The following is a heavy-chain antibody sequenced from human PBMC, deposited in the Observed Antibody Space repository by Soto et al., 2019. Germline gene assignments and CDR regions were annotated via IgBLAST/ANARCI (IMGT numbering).Heavy chain of an antibody. Sequence: ESRTISNKGSGYSFAIYWTTLARPMSGKGLEWMGIIYPGDSDTRYSPSFQGQVTISADKSISTAYLQWSSLKASDTAMYYCARGIAAAAIYGMDVWGQGTTVKGSS. CDR3: ARGIAAAAIYGMDV. D-gene: IGHD6-13*01. CDR1: GYSFAIYW. CDR2: IYPGDSDT. V-gene: IGHV5-51*01. J-gene: IGHJ6*02.